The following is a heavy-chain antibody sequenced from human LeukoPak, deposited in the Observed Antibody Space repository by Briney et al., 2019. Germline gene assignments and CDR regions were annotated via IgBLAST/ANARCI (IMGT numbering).Heavy chain of an antibody. J-gene: IGHJ6*03. Sequence: PGGALRLSCAASGFTVSSNYMSWVRQAPGEGLEWVSVIYSGGSTYYADSVKGRFTISRDHSKNTLYLQMNSLRAEDTAVYYCARDSPPSGIFGVILRSDYFYYMDVWGRGTPVTVSS. D-gene: IGHD3-3*01. CDR3: ARDSPPSGIFGVILRSDYFYYMDV. V-gene: IGHV3-66*01. CDR1: GFTVSSNY. CDR2: IYSGGST.